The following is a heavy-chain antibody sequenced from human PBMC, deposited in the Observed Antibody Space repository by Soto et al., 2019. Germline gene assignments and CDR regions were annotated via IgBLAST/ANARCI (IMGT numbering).Heavy chain of an antibody. CDR2: ISGSGTGT. J-gene: IGHJ4*02. D-gene: IGHD6-19*01. CDR3: AKRGRGAVAFDY. Sequence: EVQLLESGGGLVQPGGSLRLSCAASGFTFSSYAMSWVRQAPGKGLEWVSTISGSGTGTYYAYSVTGRFTISRDNSKNTLYLQMNNLRAEDTAVYYCAKRGRGAVAFDYWGQGTLVTVSS. V-gene: IGHV3-23*01. CDR1: GFTFSSYA.